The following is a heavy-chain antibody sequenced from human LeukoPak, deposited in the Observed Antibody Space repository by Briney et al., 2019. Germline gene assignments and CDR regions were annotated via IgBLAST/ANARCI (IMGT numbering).Heavy chain of an antibody. J-gene: IGHJ5*02. D-gene: IGHD3-3*01. V-gene: IGHV4-30-4*08. Sequence: SQTLSLTCTVSGGSISSGDYYWSWIRQPPGKGLEWIGYIYYSGSTYYNPSLKSRVTISVDTSKNQFSLKLSSMTAADTAVYYCASTTIFGVVTDDNWFDPWGQGTLVTVS. CDR2: IYYSGST. CDR3: ASTTIFGVVTDDNWFDP. CDR1: GGSISSGDYY.